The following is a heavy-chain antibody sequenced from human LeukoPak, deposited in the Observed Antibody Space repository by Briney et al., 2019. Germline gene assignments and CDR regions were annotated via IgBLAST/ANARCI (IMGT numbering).Heavy chain of an antibody. J-gene: IGHJ6*02. CDR1: GGSFSGYY. CDR3: ARGRVLIYMVYAVYYYYGMDV. Sequence: SETLSLTCAVYGGSFSGYYWSWIRQPPGKGLEWIGEINHSGSTNYNPSLKSRVTISVDTSKNQFSLKLSSVTAADTAVYYCARGRVLIYMVYAVYYYYGMDVWGQGTTVTVSS. V-gene: IGHV4-34*01. D-gene: IGHD2-8*01. CDR2: INHSGST.